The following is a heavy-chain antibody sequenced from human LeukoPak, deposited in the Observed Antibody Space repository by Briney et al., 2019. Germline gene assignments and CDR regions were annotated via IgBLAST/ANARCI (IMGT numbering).Heavy chain of an antibody. CDR1: GFTFSSYG. CDR2: IKQDGSEK. D-gene: IGHD2-2*02. J-gene: IGHJ6*02. V-gene: IGHV3-7*01. Sequence: GGSLRLSCAASGFTFSSYGMHWVRQAPGKGLEWVANIKQDGSEKYYVDSVKGRFTISRDNAKNSLYLQMNSLRAEDTAVYYCARERYCSSTSCYNHYYYGMDVWGQGTTVTVSS. CDR3: ARERYCSSTSCYNHYYYGMDV.